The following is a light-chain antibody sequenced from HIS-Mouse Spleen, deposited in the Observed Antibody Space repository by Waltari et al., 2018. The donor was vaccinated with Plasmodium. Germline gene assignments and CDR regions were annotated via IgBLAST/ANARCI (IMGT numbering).Light chain of an antibody. CDR1: SRDVGGHNY. Sequence: QSALTQPPSASGSPGQSVTISCTGTSRDVGGHNYVSWYQQPPGKAPKLMIYEFSKRPSGVPDRFSGSKSGNTASLTVSGLQAEDEADYYCSSYAGSNNFVVFGGGTKLTVL. CDR2: EFS. CDR3: SSYAGSNNFVV. V-gene: IGLV2-8*01. J-gene: IGLJ2*01.